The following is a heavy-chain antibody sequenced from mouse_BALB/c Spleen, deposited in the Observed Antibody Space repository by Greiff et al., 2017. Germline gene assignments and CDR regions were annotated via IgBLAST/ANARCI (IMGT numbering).Heavy chain of an antibody. D-gene: IGHD1-1*01. Sequence: EVKVVESGGGLVKPGGSLKLSCAASGFTFSDYYMYWVRQTPEKRLEWVATISDGGSYTYYPDSVKGRFTISRDNAKNNLYLQMSSLKSEDTAMYYCARDEVGAMDYWGQGTSVTVSS. CDR2: ISDGGSYT. CDR1: GFTFSDYY. J-gene: IGHJ4*01. CDR3: ARDEVGAMDY. V-gene: IGHV5-4*02.